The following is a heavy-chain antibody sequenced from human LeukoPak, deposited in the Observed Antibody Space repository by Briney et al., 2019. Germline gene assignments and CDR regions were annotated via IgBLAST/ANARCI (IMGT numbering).Heavy chain of an antibody. V-gene: IGHV4-59*01. CDR1: GGSISSYY. Sequence: SETLSLTCTVSGGSISSYYWSWIRQPPGKGLEWIGYIYYSGSTNYNPSLKSRVTISVDTSKNQFSLKLSSVTAADTAVYYCARLKTSQDAFDIWGQGTMVTVSS. CDR3: ARLKTSQDAFDI. CDR2: IYYSGST. J-gene: IGHJ3*02.